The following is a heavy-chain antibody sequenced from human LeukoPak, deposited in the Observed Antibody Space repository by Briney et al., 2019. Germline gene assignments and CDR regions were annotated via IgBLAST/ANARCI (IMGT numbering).Heavy chain of an antibody. CDR1: GGSFSDYY. Sequence: SETLSLTCAVYGGSFSDYYWDWIRQPPGKGLEWIGEINHSGSTNYNPSLKSRVTISVDTSKSQFSLKLSSVTAADTAVYYCAKSYYYGLSDYWGQGTLVTVSS. D-gene: IGHD3-10*01. V-gene: IGHV4-34*01. J-gene: IGHJ4*02. CDR2: INHSGST. CDR3: AKSYYYGLSDY.